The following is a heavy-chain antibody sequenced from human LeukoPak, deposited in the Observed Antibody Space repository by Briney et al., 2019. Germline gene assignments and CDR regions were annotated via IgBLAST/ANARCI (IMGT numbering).Heavy chain of an antibody. J-gene: IGHJ4*02. CDR3: ARGALDFDY. CDR2: ISSSSSTI. V-gene: IGHV3-48*02. Sequence: GSLRLSCAASGFTFSSYSMNWVRQAPGKGLEWVSYISSSSSTIYYADSVKGRFTISRDNAKNSLYLHMNSLKDEDTAAYYCARGALDFDYWGQGTLVTVSS. CDR1: GFTFSSYS.